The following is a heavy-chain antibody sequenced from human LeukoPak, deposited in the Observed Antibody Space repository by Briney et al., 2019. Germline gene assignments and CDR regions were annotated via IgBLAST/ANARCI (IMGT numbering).Heavy chain of an antibody. Sequence: PGGSLRLSCAASGFTFSSYWMSWVRRAPEKGLEWVANIKQDGSEKYYVDSVKGRFTISRDNSKNTLYLQMNSLRAEDTAVYYCARDRGEYCSGGSCYPPYYYGMDVWGQGTTVTVSS. CDR3: ARDRGEYCSGGSCYPPYYYGMDV. V-gene: IGHV3-7*01. D-gene: IGHD2-15*01. J-gene: IGHJ6*02. CDR1: GFTFSSYW. CDR2: IKQDGSEK.